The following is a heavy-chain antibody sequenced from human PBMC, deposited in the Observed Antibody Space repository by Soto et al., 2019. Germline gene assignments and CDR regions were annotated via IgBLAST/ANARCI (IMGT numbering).Heavy chain of an antibody. D-gene: IGHD4-4*01. CDR1: AGSISSAGYY. Sequence: QVQLQESGPGVVKPSQTLSLTCTVSAGSISSAGYYWSWIRQHPGKGLEWIGYIYYSGTAYYNPTLKSRISMSADTSKNQFSLRLSSVTAADPALYYCARAPVYSWWYLDLWGRGTLVTVSS. V-gene: IGHV4-31*03. CDR3: ARAPVYSWWYLDL. J-gene: IGHJ2*01. CDR2: IYYSGTA.